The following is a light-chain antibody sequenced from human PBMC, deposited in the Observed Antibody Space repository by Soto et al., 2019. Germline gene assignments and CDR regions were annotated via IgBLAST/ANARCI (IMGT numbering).Light chain of an antibody. CDR2: GHN. Sequence: QSELTQPPSVSGAPGQRVTISCTGSYSNIGAGYEVHWYQQVPGSAPKLLVSGHNNRPAGVPDRFFGSKSGSSASLTIIGLQAEDEADYYCQSFDNSVSGSGVFGGGTKLNRP. V-gene: IGLV1-40*01. J-gene: IGLJ3*02. CDR3: QSFDNSVSGSGV. CDR1: YSNIGAGYE.